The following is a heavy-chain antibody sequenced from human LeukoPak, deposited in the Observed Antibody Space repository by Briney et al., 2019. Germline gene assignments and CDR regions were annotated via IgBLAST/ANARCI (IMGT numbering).Heavy chain of an antibody. CDR2: ISGSGGST. CDR1: GFTFSSYG. Sequence: GGSLRLSCAASGFTFSSYGMSWVRQAPGKGLEWVSAISGSGGSTYYADSVKGRFTISRDNSKNTLYLQMNSLRAEDTAVYYCAKSGLLWFGELLRYFDYWGQGTLVTVSS. V-gene: IGHV3-23*01. CDR3: AKSGLLWFGELLRYFDY. J-gene: IGHJ4*02. D-gene: IGHD3-10*01.